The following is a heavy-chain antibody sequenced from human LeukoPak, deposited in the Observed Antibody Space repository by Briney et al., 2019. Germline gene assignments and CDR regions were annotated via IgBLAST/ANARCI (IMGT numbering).Heavy chain of an antibody. CDR3: ARFGYTSLYYFDY. J-gene: IGHJ4*02. Sequence: PGRSLRLSCAASGFTFSSYSMNWVRQAPGKGLEWVSSISSSSSYIYYADSVKGRFTISRDNAKNSLYLQMNSLRAEDTAVYYCARFGYTSLYYFDYWGQGTLVTVSS. D-gene: IGHD5-24*01. CDR1: GFTFSSYS. CDR2: ISSSSSYI. V-gene: IGHV3-21*01.